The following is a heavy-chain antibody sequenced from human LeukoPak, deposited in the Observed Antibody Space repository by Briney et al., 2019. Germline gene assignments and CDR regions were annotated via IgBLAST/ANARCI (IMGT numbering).Heavy chain of an antibody. Sequence: ASVKVSCKASGYIFTSYGISWVRQAPGQGLEWMGWINPNSGGTNYAQKFQGRVTMTRDTSISTAYMELSRLRSDDTAVYYCARGGGEWLVYYFDYWGQGTLVTVSS. CDR1: GYIFTSYG. CDR3: ARGGGEWLVYYFDY. D-gene: IGHD6-19*01. J-gene: IGHJ4*02. CDR2: INPNSGGT. V-gene: IGHV1-2*02.